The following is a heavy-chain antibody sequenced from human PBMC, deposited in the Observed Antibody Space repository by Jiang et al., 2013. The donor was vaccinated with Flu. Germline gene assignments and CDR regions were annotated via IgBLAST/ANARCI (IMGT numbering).Heavy chain of an antibody. V-gene: IGHV7-4-1*02. D-gene: IGHD3-10*01. CDR1: TLNSYV. CDR2: INTSTGNP. CDR3: ASLPPPDDGSGSYSPSP. Sequence: TLNSYVINWVRQAPGQGPEWLGWINTSTGNPTYAQGFTGRFVFSLDTSVSTAFLEITSLKAEDTALYYCASLPPPDDGSGSYSPSPWGQGTLVTVSS. J-gene: IGHJ5*02.